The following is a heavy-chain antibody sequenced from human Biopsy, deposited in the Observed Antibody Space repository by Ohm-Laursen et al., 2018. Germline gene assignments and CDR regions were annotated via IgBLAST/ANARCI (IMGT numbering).Heavy chain of an antibody. V-gene: IGHV4-59*08. Sequence: SHTLSLTCTVSGGSISSYYWSWIRQPPGKGLEWIGYIYYTGSTNYNPSLKGRVTISVDTSMNPLTLSLTSVTAADTAVYYCARHAPSYSGSYWRYFDLWGRGTLVTVSS. D-gene: IGHD1-26*01. J-gene: IGHJ2*01. CDR1: GGSISSYY. CDR2: IYYTGST. CDR3: ARHAPSYSGSYWRYFDL.